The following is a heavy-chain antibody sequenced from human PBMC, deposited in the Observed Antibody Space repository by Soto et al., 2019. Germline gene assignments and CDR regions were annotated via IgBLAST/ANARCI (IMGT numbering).Heavy chain of an antibody. CDR2: ISSGRPTV. Sequence: PGGSLRLSCAASGFTFSSYGINWVRQAPGKGLEWLSYISSGRPTVAYADSVKGRFTISRDNSKNTLYLQMDSLRAEDTAVYYCAKDWTAIWGQGTMVTVSS. V-gene: IGHV3-48*01. D-gene: IGHD2-21*02. J-gene: IGHJ3*02. CDR1: GFTFSSYG. CDR3: AKDWTAI.